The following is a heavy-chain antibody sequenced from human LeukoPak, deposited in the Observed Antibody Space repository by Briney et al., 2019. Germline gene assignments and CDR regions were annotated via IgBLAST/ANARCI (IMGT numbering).Heavy chain of an antibody. V-gene: IGHV4-59*12. D-gene: IGHD5-18*01. Sequence: PSETLSLTCTVSGGSISSYYWSWIRQPPGKGLEWIGYIYYSGSTKYNPSLKSRVTISVDTSKNQFSLKLSSVTAADTAVYYCARGRGYNAFDIWGQGTMVTVSS. CDR3: ARGRGYNAFDI. CDR1: GGSISSYY. CDR2: IYYSGST. J-gene: IGHJ3*02.